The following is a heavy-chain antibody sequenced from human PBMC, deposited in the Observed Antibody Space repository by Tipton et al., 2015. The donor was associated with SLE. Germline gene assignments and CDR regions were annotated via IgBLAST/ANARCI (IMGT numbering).Heavy chain of an antibody. D-gene: IGHD1-26*01. CDR2: INPNSRGT. CDR1: GYTFTGYY. J-gene: IGHJ5*02. V-gene: IGHV1-2*02. CDR3: ARDFRANGNWFDP. Sequence: QVQLVQSGAEVKKPGASVKVSCKASGYTFTGYYIHWVRQAPGQGLEWMGWINPNSRGTNYAQRFQGRVAMSSDSSISTAYMELSSLRSDDTAVYYCARDFRANGNWFDPWGQGTLVTVSS.